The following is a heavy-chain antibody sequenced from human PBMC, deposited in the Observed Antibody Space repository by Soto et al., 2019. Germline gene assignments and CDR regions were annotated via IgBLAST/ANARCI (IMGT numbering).Heavy chain of an antibody. J-gene: IGHJ3*02. CDR3: ARELLRYFDWLSQPGDAFDI. V-gene: IGHV4-30-4*01. CDR2: IYYSWST. CDR1: GGSISSGDYY. D-gene: IGHD3-9*01. Sequence: QVQLQESGPGLVKPSQTLSLTCTVSGGSISSGDYYWSWIRQPPGKGLEWIGYIYYSWSTYYNPSLKSRVTISVDTSKNQFSLKLSSVTAADTAVYYCARELLRYFDWLSQPGDAFDIWGQGTMVTVSS.